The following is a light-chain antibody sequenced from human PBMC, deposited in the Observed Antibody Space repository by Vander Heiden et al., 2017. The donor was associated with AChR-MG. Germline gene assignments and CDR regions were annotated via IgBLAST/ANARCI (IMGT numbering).Light chain of an antibody. CDR1: QGISND. V-gene: IGKV1-6*01. CDR2: AAS. CDR3: RQEHNFPIT. J-gene: IGKJ5*01. Sequence: AIQMTQSPSSLSASVGDRVTITCRASQGISNDLGWYQQKPGKAPKLLIYAASNLHSGVPSRFSGSESGTDFTLTIISLQPEDFATYYCRQEHNFPITFGQGTLLEIK.